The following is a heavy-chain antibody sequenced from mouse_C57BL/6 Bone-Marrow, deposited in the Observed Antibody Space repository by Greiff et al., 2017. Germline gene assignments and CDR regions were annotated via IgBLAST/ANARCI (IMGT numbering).Heavy chain of an antibody. Sequence: EVKLVESGGGLVQPGGSMKLSCVASGFTFSNYWMNWVRQSPEKGLEWVAQIRLKSDNYATHYAESVKGRFTISRDDSKSSVYLQMNNLRAEDTGIYYCTIIYYDYPYYFDYWGQGTTLTVSS. J-gene: IGHJ2*01. CDR3: TIIYYDYPYYFDY. CDR2: IRLKSDNYAT. CDR1: GFTFSNYW. D-gene: IGHD2-4*01. V-gene: IGHV6-3*01.